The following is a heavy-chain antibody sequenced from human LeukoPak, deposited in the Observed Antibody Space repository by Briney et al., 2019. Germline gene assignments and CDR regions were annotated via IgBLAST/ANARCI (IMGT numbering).Heavy chain of an antibody. CDR3: ARDTSSGWSFDQ. CDR2: ILGNGAPS. D-gene: IGHD6-19*01. Sequence: GRSLRLSCVASGFTFSSYPMHWVRQAPGKGLEFVSSILGNGAPSAYANSVEGRFTISRDNSKNTLYLQMGSLRAEDMGVYYCARDTSSGWSFDQWGQGTLVTVSS. J-gene: IGHJ4*02. V-gene: IGHV3-64*01. CDR1: GFTFSSYP.